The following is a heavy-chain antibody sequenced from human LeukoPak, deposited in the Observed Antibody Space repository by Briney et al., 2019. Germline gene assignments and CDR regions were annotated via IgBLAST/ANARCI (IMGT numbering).Heavy chain of an antibody. Sequence: GESLRISCKGSGYSFTGYWISWVRQMPGKGLEWMGRIDPSDSYTNYSPSFQGHVTISADKSISTAYLQWSSLKASDTAMYYCATTAGYCSSTSCYDYWGQGTLVTVSS. CDR2: IDPSDSYT. V-gene: IGHV5-10-1*01. D-gene: IGHD2-2*01. CDR3: ATTAGYCSSTSCYDY. CDR1: GYSFTGYW. J-gene: IGHJ4*02.